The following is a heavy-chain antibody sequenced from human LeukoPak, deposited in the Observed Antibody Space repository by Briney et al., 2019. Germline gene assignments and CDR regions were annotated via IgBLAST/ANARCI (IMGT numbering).Heavy chain of an antibody. CDR2: INPNSGGT. D-gene: IGHD2-15*01. V-gene: IGHV1-2*02. J-gene: IGHJ6*03. Sequence: PSVKVSCKASGYTLTGLYMHWVRQAPGHGREWMGWINPNSGGTNYAQKFQGRVTMTRDTSISTAYMELGRLRSDDTAGYYCARGDIGPPMDVWGKGTTVTVSS. CDR1: GYTLTGLY. CDR3: ARGDIGPPMDV.